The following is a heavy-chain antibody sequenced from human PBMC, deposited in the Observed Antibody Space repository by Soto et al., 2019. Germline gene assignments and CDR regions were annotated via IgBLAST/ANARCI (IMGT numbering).Heavy chain of an antibody. CDR3: ERDLPPYGDYVAYYYGMDV. CDR2: IIPIFGTA. V-gene: IGHV1-69*01. J-gene: IGHJ6*02. Sequence: QVQLVQSGAEVKKPGSSVKVSCKASGGTFSSYAISWVRQAPGQGLEWMGGIIPIFGTANYAQKSQGRVKITTDEATNRAYMDPSSLTAEDSAVYYCERDLPPYGDYVAYYYGMDVWGQGTPVTVSS. D-gene: IGHD4-17*01. CDR1: GGTFSSYA.